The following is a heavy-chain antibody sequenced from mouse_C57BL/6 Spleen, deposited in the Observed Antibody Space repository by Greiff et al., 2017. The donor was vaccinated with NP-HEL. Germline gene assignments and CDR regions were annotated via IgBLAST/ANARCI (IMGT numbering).Heavy chain of an antibody. Sequence: EVMLVESEGGLVQPGSSMKLSCTASGFTFSDYYMAWVRQVPEKGLEWVANINYDGSSTYYLDSLKSRFIISRDNAKNILYLQMSSLKSEDTATYYCAKVYGSSYYAMDYWGQGTSVTVSS. CDR2: INYDGSST. V-gene: IGHV5-16*01. D-gene: IGHD1-1*01. CDR1: GFTFSDYY. CDR3: AKVYGSSYYAMDY. J-gene: IGHJ4*01.